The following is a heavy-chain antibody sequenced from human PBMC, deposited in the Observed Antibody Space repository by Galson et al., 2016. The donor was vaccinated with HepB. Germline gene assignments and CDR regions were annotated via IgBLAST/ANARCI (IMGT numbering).Heavy chain of an antibody. J-gene: IGHJ5*02. D-gene: IGHD6-13*01. Sequence: SLRLSCAGSGFTVSTDYMSWVRQAPGKGLEWVSIIYSGGNTYYADSVKGRFSISRDNSKNTLYLQMDSLRVEDTAVYYCTRDSWTSTWFGDWGQGTRVTGSS. CDR1: GFTVSTDY. CDR3: TRDSWTSTWFGD. V-gene: IGHV3-66*02. CDR2: IYSGGNT.